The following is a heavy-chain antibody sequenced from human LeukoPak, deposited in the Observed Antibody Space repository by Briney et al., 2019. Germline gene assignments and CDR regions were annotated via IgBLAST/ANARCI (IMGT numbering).Heavy chain of an antibody. V-gene: IGHV1-69*04. J-gene: IGHJ4*02. CDR3: ARSSSPQFEYDY. CDR1: GYSFTSYG. CDR2: IIPILGIA. D-gene: IGHD6-6*01. Sequence: SVKVSCKASGYSFTSYGISWVRQAPGQGLEWMGRIIPILGIANYAQKFQGRVTITADKSTSTAYMELSSLRSEDTAVYYCARSSSPQFEYDYRGQGTLVTVSS.